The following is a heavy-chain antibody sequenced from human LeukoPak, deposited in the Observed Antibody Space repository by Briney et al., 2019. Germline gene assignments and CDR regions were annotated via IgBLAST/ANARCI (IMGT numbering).Heavy chain of an antibody. CDR3: ARDGLEHDILTGYYLRWARSYYYYYMDV. J-gene: IGHJ6*03. CDR1: GYSFTGYY. CDR2: ISAYNGNT. D-gene: IGHD3-9*01. Sequence: GASVKVSCKASGYSFTGYYMHWVRQAPGQGLEWMGWISAYNGNTNYAQKLQGRVTMTTDTSTSTAYMELRSLRSDDTAVYYCARDGLEHDILTGYYLRWARSYYYYYMDVRGKGTTVTISS. V-gene: IGHV1-18*04.